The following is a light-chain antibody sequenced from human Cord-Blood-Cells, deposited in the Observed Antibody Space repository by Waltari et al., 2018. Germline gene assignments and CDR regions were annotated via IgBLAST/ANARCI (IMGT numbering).Light chain of an antibody. Sequence: EIVMTQSPATLSVSPGESATLSCRASQSVSSNFAWYQQKPGQAPRLLIYGASTMATGIPARFSGSGSGTEFTLTISSLQSEDFAVYYCQQYNNWWTFGQGTKVEIK. CDR2: GAS. CDR1: QSVSSN. V-gene: IGKV3-15*01. CDR3: QQYNNWWT. J-gene: IGKJ1*01.